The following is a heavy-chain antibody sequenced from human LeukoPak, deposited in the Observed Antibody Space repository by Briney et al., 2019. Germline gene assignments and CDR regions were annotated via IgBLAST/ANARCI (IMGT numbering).Heavy chain of an antibody. CDR3: AKIAVAARGFDY. J-gene: IGHJ4*02. V-gene: IGHV3-23*01. Sequence: PGGSLRLSCAASGFTVSSNYMSWVRQAPGKGLEWASGISGGGDSTFYADSVKGRFTISRDNSMNTLYLQMNSLRAEDTAVYYCAKIAVAARGFDYWGQGTLVTVSS. D-gene: IGHD6-19*01. CDR2: ISGGGDST. CDR1: GFTVSSNY.